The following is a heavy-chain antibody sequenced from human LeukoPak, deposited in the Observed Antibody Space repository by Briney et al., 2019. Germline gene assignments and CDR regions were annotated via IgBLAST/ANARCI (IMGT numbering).Heavy chain of an antibody. CDR1: GDSISSGNFY. CDR2: IYYNGIT. Sequence: SETLSLTCTVSGDSISSGNFYWGWIRQPPGKELQWIGSIYYNGITHYNPSLESRVTISADTSTNEFSLKLRSVTAADTAVYYCARGRVRWYRAYYFDYWGQGTLVTVSS. J-gene: IGHJ4*02. V-gene: IGHV4-39*01. CDR3: ARGRVRWYRAYYFDY. D-gene: IGHD4-23*01.